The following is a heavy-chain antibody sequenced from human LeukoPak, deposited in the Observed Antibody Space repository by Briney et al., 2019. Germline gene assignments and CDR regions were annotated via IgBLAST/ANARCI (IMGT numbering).Heavy chain of an antibody. CDR2: IYSGVST. CDR1: GFXVSSNS. J-gene: IGHJ4*02. Sequence: GGSLRLSCAASGFXVSSNSMSWVRQAPGKGLEWVSVIYSGVSTFYADSVKGRFTISRDNSKNTLYLQMNRLRAEDTAVYYCARKHYYDSSGFFPPMDYWGQGALVTVSS. CDR3: ARKHYYDSSGFFPPMDY. V-gene: IGHV3-66*01. D-gene: IGHD3-22*01.